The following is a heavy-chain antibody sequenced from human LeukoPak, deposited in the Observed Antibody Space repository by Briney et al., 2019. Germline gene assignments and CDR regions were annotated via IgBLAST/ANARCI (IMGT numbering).Heavy chain of an antibody. CDR1: GYSFTSYW. V-gene: IGHV5-51*01. D-gene: IGHD3-10*01. CDR2: IYPGDSDT. J-gene: IGHJ3*02. CDR3: ATNTMFRGIHAFDI. Sequence: PGESLKISCKGSGYSFTSYWIGWVRQMPGKGLEWMGIIYPGDSDTRYSPSFQGQVAISADKSISTAYLQWSSLKASDSAMYYCATNTMFRGIHAFDIWGQGTMVTVSS.